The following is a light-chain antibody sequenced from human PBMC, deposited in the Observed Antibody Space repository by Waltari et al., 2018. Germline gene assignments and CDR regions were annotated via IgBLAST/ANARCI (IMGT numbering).Light chain of an antibody. CDR3: QTGGHGTWV. J-gene: IGLJ3*02. V-gene: IGLV4-69*02. Sequence: QLALTQSPSASASLGASVKLTCALNSGHSTQAVAWLQQQPEKGSRSLMKVNSDGSHSKGDDSPALFSGSGSGGDRYPTISSLQSEDEADYYFQTGGHGTWVFGGVTKLTVL. CDR2: VNSDGSH. CDR1: SGHSTQA.